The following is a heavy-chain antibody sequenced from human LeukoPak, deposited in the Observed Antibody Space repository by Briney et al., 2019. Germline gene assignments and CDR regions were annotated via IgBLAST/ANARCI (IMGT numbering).Heavy chain of an antibody. CDR2: IYTSGST. V-gene: IGHV4-4*07. Sequence: PSETLSLTCTVSGGSISSYYWSWIRQPAGKGLEWIGRIYTSGSTNYNPSLKSRVTMSVDTSKNRFSLKLSSVTAADTAVYYCARDMAVAGWGGFDYWGQGTLVTVSS. D-gene: IGHD6-19*01. CDR3: ARDMAVAGWGGFDY. CDR1: GGSISSYY. J-gene: IGHJ4*02.